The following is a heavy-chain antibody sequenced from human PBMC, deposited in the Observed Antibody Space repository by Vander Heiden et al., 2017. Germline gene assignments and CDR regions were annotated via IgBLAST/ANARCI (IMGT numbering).Heavy chain of an antibody. V-gene: IGHV3-23*01. D-gene: IGHD3-3*01. Sequence: EVQLLESGGGLVQPGGSLRLSCAASGFTFSSYAMSWVRQAPGKGLEWVSAISCSGGSTYYADSVKGRFTISRDNSKNTLYLQMNSLRAEDTAVYYCAKENYDFWSGYYFNAFDIWGQGTMVTVSS. CDR2: ISCSGGST. J-gene: IGHJ3*02. CDR1: GFTFSSYA. CDR3: AKENYDFWSGYYFNAFDI.